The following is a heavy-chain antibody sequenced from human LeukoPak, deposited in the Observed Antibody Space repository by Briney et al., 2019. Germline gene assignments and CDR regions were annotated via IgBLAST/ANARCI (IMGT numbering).Heavy chain of an antibody. Sequence: SETLSLTCTVSGGSMSSYYWSWIRQPPGKGLEWIGYVYYSGTTSSNPSLKSRVTISLDTSKNKFPLNLRPSIAADAAVYYCARGPDRYYYGSMTDFDYWGQGTLVTVSS. J-gene: IGHJ4*02. CDR3: ARGPDRYYYGSMTDFDY. D-gene: IGHD3-10*01. CDR1: GGSMSSYY. V-gene: IGHV4-59*01. CDR2: VYYSGTT.